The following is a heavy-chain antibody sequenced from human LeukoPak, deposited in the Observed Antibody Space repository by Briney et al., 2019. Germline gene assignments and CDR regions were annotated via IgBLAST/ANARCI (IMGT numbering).Heavy chain of an antibody. CDR1: GYSISSGYY. J-gene: IGHJ4*02. CDR2: IYHSGSI. D-gene: IGHD2-2*01. CDR3: ARQRGCSSTSCYRFDY. Sequence: SETLSLTCAVSGYSISSGYYWGWIRQPPGKGLEWIGSIYHSGSIYYNPSLKSRVTISVDTSKNQFSLKLSSVTAADTAVYYCARQRGCSSTSCYRFDYWGQRTLVTVSS. V-gene: IGHV4-38-2*01.